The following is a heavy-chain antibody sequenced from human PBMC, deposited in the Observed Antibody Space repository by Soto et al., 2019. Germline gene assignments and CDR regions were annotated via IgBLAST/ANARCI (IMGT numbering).Heavy chain of an antibody. CDR1: GGTFSSYA. CDR2: IIPIFGTA. J-gene: IGHJ5*02. Sequence: QVQLVQSGAEVQKPGSSVKVSCKASGGTFSSYAISWVRQAPGQGLEWMGGIIPIFGTANYAQKFKGRVTITADESPTTAYMELSSLRSEDTAVYYCARPTRFYYDSSGQAAWFDPWGQGTLVTVSS. V-gene: IGHV1-69*12. D-gene: IGHD3-22*01. CDR3: ARPTRFYYDSSGQAAWFDP.